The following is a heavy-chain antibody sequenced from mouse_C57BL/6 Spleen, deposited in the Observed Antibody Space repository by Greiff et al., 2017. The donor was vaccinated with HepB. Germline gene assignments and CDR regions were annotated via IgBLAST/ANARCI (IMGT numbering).Heavy chain of an antibody. CDR1: GYTFTSYW. D-gene: IGHD3-2*02. V-gene: IGHV1-50*01. J-gene: IGHJ3*01. CDR2: IDPSDSYT. CDR3: ARCGSSGSVAY. Sequence: QVQLQQPGAELVKPGASVKLSCKASGYTFTSYWMQWVKQRPGQGLEWIGEIDPSDSYTNYNQKFKGKATLTVDTASSTAYMQLSSLTSEDSAVYYCARCGSSGSVAYWGQGTLVTVSA.